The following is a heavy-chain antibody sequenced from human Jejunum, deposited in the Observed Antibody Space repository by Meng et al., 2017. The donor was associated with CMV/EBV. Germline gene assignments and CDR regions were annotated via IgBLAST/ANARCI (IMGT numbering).Heavy chain of an antibody. J-gene: IGHJ4*02. Sequence: SCAASGFTFSKSWMHWVCQAPEKGLEWVADIKCDGSEKYYVDSVKGRLTISRDNGKNFLYLQVNSLRVEDTAVYYCANSGLRAWGQGTLVTVSS. CDR1: GFTFSKSW. CDR2: IKCDGSEK. D-gene: IGHD4-17*01. V-gene: IGHV3-52*01. CDR3: ANSGLRA.